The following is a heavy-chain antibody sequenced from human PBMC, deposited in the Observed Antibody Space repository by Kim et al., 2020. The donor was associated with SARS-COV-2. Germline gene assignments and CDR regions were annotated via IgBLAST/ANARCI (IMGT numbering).Heavy chain of an antibody. V-gene: IGHV4-61*01. J-gene: IGHJ4*02. Sequence: SETLSLTCTVSGGSVSSGSYYWSWIRQPPGKGLEWIGYIYYSGSTNYNPSLKSRVTISVDTSKNQFSLKLSSVTAADTAVYYCARDAIEYQPDYWGQGTLVTVSS. CDR1: GGSVSSGSYY. D-gene: IGHD2-2*01. CDR2: IYYSGST. CDR3: ARDAIEYQPDY.